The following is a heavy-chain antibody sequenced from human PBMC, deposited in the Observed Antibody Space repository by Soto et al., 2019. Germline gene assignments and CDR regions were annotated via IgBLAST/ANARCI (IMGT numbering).Heavy chain of an antibody. CDR1: GYTFTSYY. CDR2: ISAYNSNT. CDR3: ARALPPLDY. V-gene: IGHV1-18*01. Sequence: QVQLVQSGAEVKKPGASVKVSCKASGYTFTSYYITWVRQAPGQGLEWMGWISAYNSNTNYAQKPQGRVTMTTDTPTSTAYMQLRSLTSDDTAVYYCARALPPLDYWGQGTLVTVSS. J-gene: IGHJ4*02.